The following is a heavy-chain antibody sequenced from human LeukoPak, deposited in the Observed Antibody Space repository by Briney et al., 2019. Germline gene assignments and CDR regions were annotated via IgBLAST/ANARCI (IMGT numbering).Heavy chain of an antibody. CDR3: ARSYYSSGWSLPFDY. V-gene: IGHV4-34*01. CDR1: GGSFSGYY. Sequence: SETLSLTCAVYGGSFSGYYWSWIRQPPGKGQEWIGEINHSGSTNYNPSLKRRVTISVDTSKNQFSLKLSSVTAADTAVYYCARSYYSSGWSLPFDYWGQGTLVTVSS. D-gene: IGHD6-19*01. J-gene: IGHJ4*02. CDR2: INHSGST.